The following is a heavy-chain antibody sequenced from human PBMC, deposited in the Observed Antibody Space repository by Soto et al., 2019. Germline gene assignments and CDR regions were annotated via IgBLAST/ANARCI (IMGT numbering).Heavy chain of an antibody. Sequence: PSETLSLTCAVYDESLSGYYYTWTRQPPGKGLEWIGEILPSGSTYYNPSLKTRVTVSQDTSKKQFSLNLISVTAADTAVYYCSRGKDAYKGGRTWGQGTLVTVS. V-gene: IGHV4-34*01. D-gene: IGHD1-1*01. J-gene: IGHJ5*02. CDR2: ILPSGST. CDR1: DESLSGYY. CDR3: SRGKDAYKGGRT.